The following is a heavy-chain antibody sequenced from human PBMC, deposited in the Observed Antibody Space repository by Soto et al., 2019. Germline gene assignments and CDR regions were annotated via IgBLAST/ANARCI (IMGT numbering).Heavy chain of an antibody. CDR2: INIGYGNT. Sequence: QVQLVQSGAEEKKPGASVKVSCKASGYTFTNYAIQWVRQAPGQRLEWMGWINIGYGNTKYSQKYQDRVTITTDTSASTASMELGSLRSEDTAADDCARDPLTRRSGGWRTCAFWSQGTLATVS. V-gene: IGHV1-3*05. CDR1: GYTFTNYA. J-gene: IGHJ4*02. D-gene: IGHD6-19*01. CDR3: ARDPLTRRSGGWRTCAF.